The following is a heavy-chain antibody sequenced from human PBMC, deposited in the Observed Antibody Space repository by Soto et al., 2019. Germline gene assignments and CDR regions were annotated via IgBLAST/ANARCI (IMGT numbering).Heavy chain of an antibody. V-gene: IGHV3-30*18. J-gene: IGHJ6*03. Sequence: GGSLRLSCAASGFTFSSYGMHWVRQAPGKGLEWVAVISYDGSNKYYADSVKGRFTISRDNSKNTLYLQMNSLRAEDTAVYYCAKDLGYSGTNYYYYYMDVWGKGTTVTVSS. CDR1: GFTFSSYG. CDR3: AKDLGYSGTNYYYYYMDV. D-gene: IGHD5-12*01. CDR2: ISYDGSNK.